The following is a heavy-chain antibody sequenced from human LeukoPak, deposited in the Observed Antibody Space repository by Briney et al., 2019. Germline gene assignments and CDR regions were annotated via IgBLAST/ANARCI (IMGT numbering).Heavy chain of an antibody. CDR1: GGSISSGGYY. J-gene: IGHJ4*02. Sequence: SQTLSLTCTVSGGSISSGGYYWRWIRQHPGKGLEWIGYIYYSGRTYYNPSLKSRVTISVDTSKNQFSLKLSSVTAADTAVYYCARERPDYGEDYFDYWGQGTLVTVSS. CDR3: ARERPDYGEDYFDY. V-gene: IGHV4-31*03. CDR2: IYYSGRT. D-gene: IGHD4-17*01.